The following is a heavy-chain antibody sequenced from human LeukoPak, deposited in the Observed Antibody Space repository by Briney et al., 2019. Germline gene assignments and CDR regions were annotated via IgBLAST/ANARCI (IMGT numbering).Heavy chain of an antibody. D-gene: IGHD4-23*01. J-gene: IGHJ4*02. V-gene: IGHV3-23*01. CDR2: ISGSGGST. CDR1: GFTFSSYG. Sequence: GGSLRLSCAASGFTFSSYGMSWVRQAPGKGLEWVSAISGSGGSTYYADSVKGRFTISRDNSKNTLYLQMNSLRAEDTAVYYCAKDKSYGGNYLDYWGQGTLVTVSS. CDR3: AKDKSYGGNYLDY.